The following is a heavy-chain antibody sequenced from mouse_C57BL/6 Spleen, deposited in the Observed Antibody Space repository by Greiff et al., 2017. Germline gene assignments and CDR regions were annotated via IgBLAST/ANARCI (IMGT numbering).Heavy chain of an antibody. Sequence: VQLQQSGAELVRPGASVKLSCTASGFNIKDDYMHWVKQRPEQGLEWIGWIDPETGDTEYASKFQGKATITADTSSNTAYLQVSSLPSEDTAVYYWTTYGSSYLAWFAYWGQGTLVTVSA. CDR3: TTYGSSYLAWFAY. CDR1: GFNIKDDY. J-gene: IGHJ3*01. D-gene: IGHD1-1*01. CDR2: IDPETGDT. V-gene: IGHV14-4*01.